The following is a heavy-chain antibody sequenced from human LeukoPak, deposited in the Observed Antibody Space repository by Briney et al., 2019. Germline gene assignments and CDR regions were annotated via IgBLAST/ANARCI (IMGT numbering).Heavy chain of an antibody. J-gene: IGHJ4*02. CDR2: IYSGGTT. D-gene: IGHD4-17*01. V-gene: IGHV3-53*01. CDR3: ARVLWNGDYPRFDF. CDR1: GFTVSSNY. Sequence: PGGSLRLSCAASGFTVSSNYMNWVRQAPGQGLEWVSIIYSGGTTYYADSVKARFTISRDNSKNTLYLQMNSLRAEDTAVYYCARVLWNGDYPRFDFWGQGTLVTVSS.